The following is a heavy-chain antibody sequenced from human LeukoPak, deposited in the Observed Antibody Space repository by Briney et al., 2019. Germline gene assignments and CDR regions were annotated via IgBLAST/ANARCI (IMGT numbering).Heavy chain of an antibody. CDR1: DGSISSSSHY. V-gene: IGHV4-39*01. D-gene: IGHD3-22*01. CDR2: IYYSGST. J-gene: IGHJ4*02. Sequence: SETLSLTCTVSDGSISSSSHYWGWIRQPPGKGLEWIGSIYYSGSTYYNPSLKSRVTISVDTPKNQFSLKLSSVTAADTAMYYCARSFVYDSSDGSGYFDYWGQGTLVTVSS. CDR3: ARSFVYDSSDGSGYFDY.